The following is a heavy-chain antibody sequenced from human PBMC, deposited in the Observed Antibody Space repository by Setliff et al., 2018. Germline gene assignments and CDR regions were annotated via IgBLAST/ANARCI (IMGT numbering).Heavy chain of an antibody. CDR3: ARKGISALSGAFDM. D-gene: IGHD1-26*01. J-gene: IGHJ3*02. V-gene: IGHV4-4*07. CDR2: IYTSGST. CDR1: GGSISNYY. Sequence: SETLSLTCTVSGGSISNYYWSWIRQPAGKGLEWIGRIYTSGSTNYNPSLKSRVTMSVDTSKNQFSLKLSSVTAADTAVYYCARKGISALSGAFDMWVQGTMVTVSS.